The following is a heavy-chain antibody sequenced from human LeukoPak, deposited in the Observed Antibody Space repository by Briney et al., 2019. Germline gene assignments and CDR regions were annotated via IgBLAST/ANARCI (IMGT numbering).Heavy chain of an antibody. J-gene: IGHJ4*02. CDR2: INHSGST. D-gene: IGHD5-18*01. Sequence: SETLSLTCAVYGGSFSGYYWSWIRQPPGKGLEWIGEINHSGSTNYNPSLKSRVTISVDTSKNQFSLKLSSVTAADTAVYHCARHEYSYGHYFDYWGQGTLVTVSS. CDR1: GGSFSGYY. V-gene: IGHV4-34*01. CDR3: ARHEYSYGHYFDY.